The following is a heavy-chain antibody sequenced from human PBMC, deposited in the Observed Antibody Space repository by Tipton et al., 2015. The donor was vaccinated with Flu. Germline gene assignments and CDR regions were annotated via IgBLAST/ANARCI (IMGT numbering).Heavy chain of an antibody. CDR3: ARNLGYCSSTSCYTGPLDY. CDR2: IHYSGAT. Sequence: TLSLTCSVSGGSISNYHWGWIRQPPGKGLEWIGGIHYSGATYYSPTLKSRVTISVDTSKRQFSLMLKSVTAADTAVYYCARNLGYCSSTSCYTGPLDYWGQGTLVTVSS. D-gene: IGHD2-2*02. J-gene: IGHJ4*02. V-gene: IGHV4-39*01. CDR1: GGSISNYH.